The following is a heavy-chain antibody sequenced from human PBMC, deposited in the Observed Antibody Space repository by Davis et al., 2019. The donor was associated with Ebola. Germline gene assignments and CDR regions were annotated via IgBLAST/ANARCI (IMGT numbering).Heavy chain of an antibody. Sequence: PSETLSLTCTVSGGTIAPYYFTWIRQPAGKGLEWSGRVYASGSTNYNPSLKSRVTMSIDTSKNQFSLKLSSVTAADTAVYYCASAASGYYHLFDYWDQGTLVTVSS. CDR1: GGTIAPYY. J-gene: IGHJ4*02. CDR2: VYASGST. D-gene: IGHD3-22*01. V-gene: IGHV4-4*07. CDR3: ASAASGYYHLFDY.